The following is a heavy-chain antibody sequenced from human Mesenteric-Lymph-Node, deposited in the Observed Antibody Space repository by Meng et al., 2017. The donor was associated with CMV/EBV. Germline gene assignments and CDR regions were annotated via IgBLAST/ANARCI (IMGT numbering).Heavy chain of an antibody. J-gene: IGHJ3*02. CDR1: GFSLRSFE. CDR2: IDSSGSTL. Sequence: GESLKISCAASGFSLRSFEMNWVRQAPGQGLEWISYIDSSGSTLYYADSVKGRFTISRDSAKNSLYLQMNSLRAEDTALYYCARDPYGGNTDTFDIWGQGTMVTVSS. CDR3: ARDPYGGNTDTFDI. V-gene: IGHV3-48*03. D-gene: IGHD4-23*01.